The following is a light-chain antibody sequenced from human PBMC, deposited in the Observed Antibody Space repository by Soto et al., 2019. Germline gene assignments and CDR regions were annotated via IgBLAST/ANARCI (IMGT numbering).Light chain of an antibody. J-gene: IGKJ5*01. Sequence: DIQMTQSPSSLSASVGYRVTITCRASQSISSYLNWYQQKPGKAPKLLIYAASSLQSGVPSRFSGSGSGTEFTLTISSLQPEDFATYYCQQLNSYPPTFGQGTRLEIK. CDR1: QSISSY. V-gene: IGKV1-39*01. CDR2: AAS. CDR3: QQLNSYPPT.